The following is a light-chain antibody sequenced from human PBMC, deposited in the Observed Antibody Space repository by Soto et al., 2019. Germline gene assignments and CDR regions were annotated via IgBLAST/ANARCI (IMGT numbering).Light chain of an antibody. J-gene: IGLJ3*02. CDR3: FLSYSGVRV. CDR1: TGAVASGHY. CDR2: DTS. V-gene: IGLV7-46*01. Sequence: QAVLTQEPSLTVSPVGTVTLNCGSSTGAVASGHYSHWFHQKPGQAPMTLIYDTSNKHSWPPARFSGSVLGGKAALTLSGAQPEDEAEYYCFLSYSGVRVFGGGTKLTVL.